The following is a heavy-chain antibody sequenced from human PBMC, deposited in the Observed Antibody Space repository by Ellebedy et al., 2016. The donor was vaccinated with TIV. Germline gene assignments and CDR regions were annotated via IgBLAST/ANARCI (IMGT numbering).Heavy chain of an antibody. D-gene: IGHD3-10*01. CDR2: MNPNSGRT. Sequence: AASVKVSCKASGYTFTNYDINWVRQATGQGLEWMGWMNPNSGRTGYAQKFQGRVTMTRNTSLTTAYMELSSLRSEDTAVYYCARGGIYYGSASYYPFDFWGQGTLITVSS. V-gene: IGHV1-8*01. CDR1: GYTFTNYD. CDR3: ARGGIYYGSASYYPFDF. J-gene: IGHJ4*02.